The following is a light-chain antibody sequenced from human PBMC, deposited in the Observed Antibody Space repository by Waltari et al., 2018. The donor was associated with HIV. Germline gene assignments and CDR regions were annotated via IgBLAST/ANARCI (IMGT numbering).Light chain of an antibody. Sequence: EIVMTQSPATLSVYAGERVTLSCRASQSVNSNLAWYQQKPGQAPRLLIYGASTRAAGIPARFSGSGSGTEFTLTISSLQSEDFAVYYCQRYNNWPPAWTFGQGTKVEIK. V-gene: IGKV3-15*01. CDR2: GAS. CDR1: QSVNSN. CDR3: QRYNNWPPAWT. J-gene: IGKJ1*01.